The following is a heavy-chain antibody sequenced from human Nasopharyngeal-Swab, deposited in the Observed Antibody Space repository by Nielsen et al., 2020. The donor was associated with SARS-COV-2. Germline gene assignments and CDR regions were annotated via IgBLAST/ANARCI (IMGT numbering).Heavy chain of an antibody. Sequence: SETLSLTCPVSGGSISSYYWSWIRQPPGKGLEWIGYIYYSGSTNYNPSLKSRVTISVDTSKNQFSLKLSSVTAADTAVYYCARGFDYWGQGTLVTVSS. J-gene: IGHJ4*02. V-gene: IGHV4-59*01. CDR1: GGSISSYY. CDR2: IYYSGST. CDR3: ARGFDY.